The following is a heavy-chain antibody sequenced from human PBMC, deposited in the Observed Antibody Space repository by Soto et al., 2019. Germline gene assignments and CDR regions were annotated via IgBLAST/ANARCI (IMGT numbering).Heavy chain of an antibody. D-gene: IGHD3-10*01. V-gene: IGHV3-74*01. CDR1: GFTFSTYW. CDR2: INEDGSTI. Sequence: EVQLVESGGGLVQPGGSLRLSCAASGFTFSTYWMHWVRQAPGKGLVWVSRINEDGSTINYADSVKGRFTISRDNAKNTLNREVNSLSAEDRVVYYCKRDIGGGGGYWGQGTLVTVSS. CDR3: KRDIGGGGGY. J-gene: IGHJ4*02.